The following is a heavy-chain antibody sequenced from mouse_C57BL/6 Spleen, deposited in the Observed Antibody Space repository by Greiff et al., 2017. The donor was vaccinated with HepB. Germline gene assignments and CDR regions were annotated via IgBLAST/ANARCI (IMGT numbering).Heavy chain of an antibody. J-gene: IGHJ4*01. Sequence: VKVVESGAELARPGASVKLSCKASGYTFTSYGISWVKQRTGQGLEWIGEIYPRSGNTYYNEKFKGKATLTADKSSSTAYMELRSLTSEDSAVYFCARGGITTVVATDAMDYWGQGTSVTVSS. CDR3: ARGGITTVVATDAMDY. D-gene: IGHD1-1*01. CDR1: GYTFTSYG. V-gene: IGHV1-81*01. CDR2: IYPRSGNT.